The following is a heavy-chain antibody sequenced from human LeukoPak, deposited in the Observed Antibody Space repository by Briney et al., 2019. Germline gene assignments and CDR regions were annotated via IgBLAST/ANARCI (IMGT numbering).Heavy chain of an antibody. Sequence: PGGSLRLSCAASGFTVSSNYMSWVRQAPGKGLEWVSVIYSGGSTYYADSVKGRFTISRDNSKNTLYLQMNSLRAEDTAVYYCARDLIQSSIAACRGREFGPFGYWGQGTLVTVSS. CDR1: GFTVSSNY. CDR2: IYSGGST. J-gene: IGHJ4*02. D-gene: IGHD6-6*01. CDR3: ARDLIQSSIAACRGREFGPFGY. V-gene: IGHV3-66*02.